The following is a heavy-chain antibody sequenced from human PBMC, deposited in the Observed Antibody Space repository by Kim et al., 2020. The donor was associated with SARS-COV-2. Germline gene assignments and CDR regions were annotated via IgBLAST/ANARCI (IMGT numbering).Heavy chain of an antibody. CDR3: VRDLTYNYAY. Sequence: YANSGKGRFTISSDNSKSTLYLQMNSLRAEDTAVYYCVRDLTYNYAYWGQGTLVTVSS. D-gene: IGHD5-18*01. J-gene: IGHJ4*02. V-gene: IGHV3-33*01.